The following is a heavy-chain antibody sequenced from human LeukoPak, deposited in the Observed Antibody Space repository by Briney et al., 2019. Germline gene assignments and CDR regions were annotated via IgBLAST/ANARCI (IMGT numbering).Heavy chain of an antibody. J-gene: IGHJ5*02. CDR3: ARQPGAGWFDP. D-gene: IGHD3-10*01. CDR2: INPGDSDT. V-gene: IGHV5-51*01. Sequence: GESLKISCKGSGYTFSSYWIGWVRQMPGKGLEWMAIINPGDSDTRYSPSFQGQVTISADKSISTVYLQWGSLKASDTAMYNCARQPGAGWFDPWGQGTLVTVSS. CDR1: GYTFSSYW.